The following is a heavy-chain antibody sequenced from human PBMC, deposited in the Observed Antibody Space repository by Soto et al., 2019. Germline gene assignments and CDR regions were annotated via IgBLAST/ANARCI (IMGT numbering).Heavy chain of an antibody. CDR2: IYYSGGR. Sequence: SETLSLTCIVSGGSISSMSYYWGWIRQPPWKGLQWIGSIYYSGGRYYNAALKSRLTISVDTSNHQLSLKLSSVTAAGTAVYYCARLRDYYHSSGYPPGNYLNSWGQGTLITV. J-gene: IGHJ1*01. D-gene: IGHD3-22*01. V-gene: IGHV4-39*07. CDR1: GGSISSMSYY. CDR3: ARLRDYYHSSGYPPGNYLNS.